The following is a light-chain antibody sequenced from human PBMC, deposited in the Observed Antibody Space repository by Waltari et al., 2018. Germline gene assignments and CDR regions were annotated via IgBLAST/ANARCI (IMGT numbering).Light chain of an antibody. J-gene: IGLJ3*02. Sequence: SYVLTQPPSVSVAPGKTARIACGGNNIGAKSVHWYQERPGQAPVLIIYYDSVRPSWIPERFSCSNSGNTATLTISRVEAGDEADYYCQVWDYDTAHLVFGGGTTLTVV. CDR3: QVWDYDTAHLV. CDR1: NIGAKS. V-gene: IGLV3-21*04. CDR2: YDS.